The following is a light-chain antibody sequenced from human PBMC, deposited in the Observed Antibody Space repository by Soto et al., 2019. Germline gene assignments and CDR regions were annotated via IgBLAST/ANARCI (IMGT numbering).Light chain of an antibody. CDR2: EVV. CDR1: SSDVGYYNY. Sequence: QPVLTQPASVSGSPGQSITISCTGTSSDVGYYNYVSWFQQHPGKAPKLMISEVVNRPSGVSIRFSGSKSGDTASLTITGLQAEDEADYYCSSYAAGSIYVFGTGTKVTVL. J-gene: IGLJ1*01. V-gene: IGLV2-14*01. CDR3: SSYAAGSIYV.